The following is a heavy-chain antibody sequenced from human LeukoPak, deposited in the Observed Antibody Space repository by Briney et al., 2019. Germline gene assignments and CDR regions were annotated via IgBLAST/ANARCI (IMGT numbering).Heavy chain of an antibody. Sequence: GGSLRLSCAASGFTFSSYATSWVRQAPGKGLEWVSAISGSGGSTYYADSVKGRFTISRDNSKNTLYLQMNSLRAEDTAVYYCAKDAYDSSGYYFTYYYYYGMDVWGQGTTVTVSS. J-gene: IGHJ6*02. V-gene: IGHV3-23*01. D-gene: IGHD3-22*01. CDR1: GFTFSSYA. CDR2: ISGSGGST. CDR3: AKDAYDSSGYYFTYYYYYGMDV.